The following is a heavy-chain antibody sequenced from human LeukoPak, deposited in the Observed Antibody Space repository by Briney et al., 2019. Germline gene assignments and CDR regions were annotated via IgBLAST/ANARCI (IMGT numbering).Heavy chain of an antibody. CDR3: ARGHPESFDY. CDR1: GGSFSGYY. D-gene: IGHD2/OR15-2a*01. J-gene: IGHJ4*02. CDR2: INHSGST. Sequence: SETLSLTCAVYGGSFSGYYWSWIRQPPGKGLESIGEINHSGSTNYNPSLKSRVTISVDTSKNQFSLKLSSVTAADTAVYYCARGHPESFDYWGQGTLVTVSS. V-gene: IGHV4-34*01.